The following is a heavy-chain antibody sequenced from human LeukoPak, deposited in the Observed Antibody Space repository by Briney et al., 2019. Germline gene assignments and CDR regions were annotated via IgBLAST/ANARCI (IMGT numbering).Heavy chain of an antibody. Sequence: PSETLSLTCAVYGGSFSGYYWSWIRQPPGKGLEWIGEINHSGSTNYNPSLKSRVTISVDTSKNQFSLKLSSVTAADTAVYYCARRYGSGSYPYYYYYYMDVWGKGTTVTISS. CDR2: INHSGST. CDR1: GGSFSGYY. J-gene: IGHJ6*03. D-gene: IGHD3-10*01. CDR3: ARRYGSGSYPYYYYYYMDV. V-gene: IGHV4-34*01.